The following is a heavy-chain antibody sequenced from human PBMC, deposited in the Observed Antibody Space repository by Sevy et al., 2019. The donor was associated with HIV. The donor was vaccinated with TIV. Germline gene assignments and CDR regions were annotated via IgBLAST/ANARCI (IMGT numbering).Heavy chain of an antibody. CDR2: FDPEDGET. Sequence: ASVKVSCKVSGYTLTELSMHWVRQAPGKGLEWMGGFDPEDGETIYAQKFQGRGTMTEDTSTDTAYMELSSLRSEDTAVYYCATAGRAVGYYYYMDVWGKGTTVTVSS. CDR1: GYTLTELS. V-gene: IGHV1-24*01. J-gene: IGHJ6*03. CDR3: ATAGRAVGYYYYMDV. D-gene: IGHD3-10*01.